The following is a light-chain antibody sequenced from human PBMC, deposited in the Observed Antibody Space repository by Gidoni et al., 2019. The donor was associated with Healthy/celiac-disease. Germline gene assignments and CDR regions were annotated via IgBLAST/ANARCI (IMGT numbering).Light chain of an antibody. CDR1: QSVSSN. Sequence: EIVMTQSPATLSVSPGERATLSCRVSQSVSSNLAWYQQKPGQAPRLLIYGASTRATGIPARFSGSGSGTEFTLTISSLQSEDFAVYYCQQYNNWPPDFTFGPGTKVDIK. CDR2: GAS. CDR3: QQYNNWPPDFT. J-gene: IGKJ3*01. V-gene: IGKV3-15*01.